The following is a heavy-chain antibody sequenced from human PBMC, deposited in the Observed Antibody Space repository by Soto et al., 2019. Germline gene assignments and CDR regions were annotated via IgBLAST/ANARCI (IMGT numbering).Heavy chain of an antibody. J-gene: IGHJ6*02. CDR2: ISGSGGTA. CDR3: ADPVPAPTHYDYYDMDVWGQGTTVTVSSGKISASETLSLTCTVSGGWYRNHIGYYYYGMDV. V-gene: IGHV3-23*01. Sequence: GGSLRLSCAASGFTLTTYAMSWVRQAPGKGLEWVSSISGSGGTAYNADSVRGRFNIVRDNSKNMLYLQMNSLRADDTAVYYCADPVPAPTHYDYYDMDVWGQGTTVTVSSGKISASETLSLTCTVSGGWYRNHIGYYYYGMDVWGQGTTVTVSS. CDR1: GFTLTTYA. D-gene: IGHD2-2*01.